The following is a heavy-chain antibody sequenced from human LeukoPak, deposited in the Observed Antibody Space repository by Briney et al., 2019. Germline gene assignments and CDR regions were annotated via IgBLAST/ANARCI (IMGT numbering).Heavy chain of an antibody. Sequence: GGSLRLSCAASGFTFRNNAMTWVRQAPGKGLEWVSAISPSGDTTNYADSVKGRFTISRDNSKNTLYLQMNSLRAEDTAVYYCAREGGAGGTIDYWGQGTLVTVSS. CDR3: AREGGAGGTIDY. CDR2: ISPSGDTT. CDR1: GFTFRNNA. J-gene: IGHJ4*02. V-gene: IGHV3-23*01. D-gene: IGHD2-8*01.